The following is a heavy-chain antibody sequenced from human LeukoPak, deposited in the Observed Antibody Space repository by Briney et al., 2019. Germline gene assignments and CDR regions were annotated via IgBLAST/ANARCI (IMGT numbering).Heavy chain of an antibody. CDR3: ARGALRYFDWFKGDAFDI. CDR2: LQSDGITT. Sequence: PGGSLRLSCAASGFSFSNYWMHWVRQAPGKGLVWVSCLQSDGITTSYAESVKGRFTISRDNAKNTLYLQMNSLRAEDTAVYYCARGALRYFDWFKGDAFDIWGQGTMVTVSS. V-gene: IGHV3-74*01. CDR1: GFSFSNYW. J-gene: IGHJ3*02. D-gene: IGHD3-9*01.